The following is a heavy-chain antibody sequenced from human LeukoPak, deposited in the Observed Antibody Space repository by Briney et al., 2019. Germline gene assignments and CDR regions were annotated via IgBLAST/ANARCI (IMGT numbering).Heavy chain of an antibody. Sequence: PSETLSLTCTVSGGSISSDDYYWSWIRQPPGKGLEWIGYIYYSGSTYYNPSLKSRVTISVDTSKNQFSLKLSSVTAADTAVYYCARENYGDYGYFQHWGQGTLVTVSS. CDR1: GGSISSDDYY. CDR2: IYYSGST. V-gene: IGHV4-30-4*01. D-gene: IGHD4-17*01. J-gene: IGHJ1*01. CDR3: ARENYGDYGYFQH.